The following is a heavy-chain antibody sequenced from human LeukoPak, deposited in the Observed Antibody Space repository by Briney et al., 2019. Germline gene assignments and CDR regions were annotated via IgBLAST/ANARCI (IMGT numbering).Heavy chain of an antibody. CDR1: GGSISSSNW. CDR2: IYHSGST. CDR3: ARRAGAYSHPYDY. J-gene: IGHJ4*02. V-gene: IGHV4-4*02. Sequence: PSGTLSLTCAVSGGSISSSNWWSWVRQPPGKGLEWIGEIYHSGSTNYNPSLKSRVTISVDKSKNQFSLNLSSVTAADTAVYYCARRAGAYSHPYDYWGQGTLVTVSS. D-gene: IGHD4/OR15-4a*01.